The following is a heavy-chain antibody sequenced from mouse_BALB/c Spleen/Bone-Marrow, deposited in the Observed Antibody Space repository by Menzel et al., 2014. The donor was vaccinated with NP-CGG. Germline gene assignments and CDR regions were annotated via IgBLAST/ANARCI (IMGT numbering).Heavy chain of an antibody. J-gene: IGHJ1*03. Sequence: QVQLQQSGAELARPGASVKMSCKASGYTFXTYTIHWVKQRPGQGLEWIGYINPGSGYANYNQNFKDKATLTADKSSSTAYMQLSSLTSEDSAAYYCTRITTVVRYFDVWGTGTTVTVSS. D-gene: IGHD1-1*01. V-gene: IGHV1-4*01. CDR2: INPGSGYA. CDR3: TRITTVVRYFDV. CDR1: GYTFXTYT.